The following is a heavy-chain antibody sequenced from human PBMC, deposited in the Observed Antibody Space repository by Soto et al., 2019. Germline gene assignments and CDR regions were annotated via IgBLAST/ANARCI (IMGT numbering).Heavy chain of an antibody. J-gene: IGHJ4*02. CDR1: GFTFSSYS. CDR2: LSSSSGHI. Sequence: PGGSLRLSCAASGFTFSSYSMNWVRQAPGKGLEWVSSLSSSSGHIYYADSVKGRFTISRDNAKNSLYLQMNSLRAEDTAVYYCVRHWLATREFDYWGQGTLVPVSS. D-gene: IGHD1-26*01. V-gene: IGHV3-21*01. CDR3: VRHWLATREFDY.